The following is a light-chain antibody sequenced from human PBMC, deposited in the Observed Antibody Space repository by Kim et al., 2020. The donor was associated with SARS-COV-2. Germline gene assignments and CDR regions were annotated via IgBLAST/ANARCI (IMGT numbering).Light chain of an antibody. CDR1: RSNIGGNS. CDR3: ATWDDRLNGWV. J-gene: IGLJ3*02. Sequence: GQRITISCSGSRSNIGGNSVKWYQQLPGTAPRPLIYRNDLRPSGVPDRISGSKSGTSASLAISGLRSEDEGDYYCATWDDRLNGWVFGEGTQLTVL. V-gene: IGLV1-44*01. CDR2: RND.